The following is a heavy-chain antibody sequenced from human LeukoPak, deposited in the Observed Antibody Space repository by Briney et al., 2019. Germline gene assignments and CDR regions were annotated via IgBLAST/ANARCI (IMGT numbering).Heavy chain of an antibody. CDR1: GFTFASYA. V-gene: IGHV3-23*01. CDR2: ISGGGGTT. CDR3: AKGLGCSGGSCPRVYYGMDV. J-gene: IGHJ6*02. D-gene: IGHD2-15*01. Sequence: GGSLRLSCAASGFTFASYAMSWVRQAPGKGLEWASAISGGGGTTYYADSVKGRFTISRDNSKNTLYLQMNSPRAEDTAVYYCAKGLGCSGGSCPRVYYGMDVWGQGTTVTVSS.